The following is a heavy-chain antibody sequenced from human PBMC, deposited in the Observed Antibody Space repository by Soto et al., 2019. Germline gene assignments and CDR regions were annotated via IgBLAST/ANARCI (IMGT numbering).Heavy chain of an antibody. J-gene: IGHJ6*02. V-gene: IGHV3-7*04. CDR3: ARAFYYDSSGHYYYYALDV. CDR2: INVDGREE. Sequence: EVQLVESGGGLVQPGGSLRLSCAASGFTFSSFWMTWVRQAPGKGLEWVANINVDGREEYYVDSVKGRFTISRDNAKNSLYLQTNSLGAEETAVYYCARAFYYDSSGHYYYYALDVWGQGTTVTVSS. D-gene: IGHD3-22*01. CDR1: GFTFSSFW.